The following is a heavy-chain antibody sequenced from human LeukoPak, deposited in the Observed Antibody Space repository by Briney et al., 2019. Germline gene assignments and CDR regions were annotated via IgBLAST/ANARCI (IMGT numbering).Heavy chain of an antibody. Sequence: PGGSLRLSCAASGFTFSSYSMNWVRQAPGKGLEWVSSISSGSSYIYYADSVKGRFTISRDNAKNSLYLQMNSLRAEDTAVYYCARDRYDSSGWYGFDYWGQGTLVTVSS. CDR3: ARDRYDSSGWYGFDY. D-gene: IGHD6-19*01. J-gene: IGHJ4*02. V-gene: IGHV3-21*01. CDR1: GFTFSSYS. CDR2: ISSGSSYI.